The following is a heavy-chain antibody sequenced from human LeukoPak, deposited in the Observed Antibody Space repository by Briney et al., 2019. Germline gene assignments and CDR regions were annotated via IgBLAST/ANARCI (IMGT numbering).Heavy chain of an antibody. CDR1: GFTFSNAW. CDR2: IKSKTDGGTT. J-gene: IGHJ4*02. D-gene: IGHD3-3*01. V-gene: IGHV3-15*01. CDR3: TTTNYDFWSGYYPHVDY. Sequence: PGGSLRLSCAASGFTFSNAWMSWVRQAPGKGLEWVGRIKSKTDGGTTDYAAPVKGRFTISRDDSKNTLYLQMNSLKTEDTAVYHCTTTNYDFWSGYYPHVDYWGQGTLVTVSS.